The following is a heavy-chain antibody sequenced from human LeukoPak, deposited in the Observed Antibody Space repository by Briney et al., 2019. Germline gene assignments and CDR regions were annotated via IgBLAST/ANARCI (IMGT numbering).Heavy chain of an antibody. Sequence: SETLSLTCTVSGYSISSGYYWGWIRQPPGKGLEWIGSIYHSGSTYYNPSLKSRVTISVDTSKNQFSLKLSSVTAADTAVYYCARDDRYGDYAVGYWGQGTLVTVSS. D-gene: IGHD4-17*01. CDR1: GYSISSGYY. J-gene: IGHJ4*02. V-gene: IGHV4-38-2*02. CDR2: IYHSGST. CDR3: ARDDRYGDYAVGY.